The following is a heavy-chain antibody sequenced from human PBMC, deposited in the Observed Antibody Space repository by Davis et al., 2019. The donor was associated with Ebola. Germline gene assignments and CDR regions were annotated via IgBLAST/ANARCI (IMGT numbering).Heavy chain of an antibody. CDR3: ARDEYQLLFP. Sequence: ASVKVSCKASGYTFTGYYMHWVRQAPGQGLEWMGWINPNSGGTNYAQKFQGRVTMTRDTAISTAYMELRSLRSDDTAVYYCARDEYQLLFPWGQGTLVTVSS. J-gene: IGHJ5*02. V-gene: IGHV1-2*02. D-gene: IGHD2-2*01. CDR1: GYTFTGYY. CDR2: INPNSGGT.